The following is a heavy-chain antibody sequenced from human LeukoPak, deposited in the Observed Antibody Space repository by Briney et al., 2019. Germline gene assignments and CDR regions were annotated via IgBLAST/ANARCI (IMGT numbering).Heavy chain of an antibody. J-gene: IGHJ6*02. Sequence: SETLSLTCTVSGGSISSSSYYWGWIRQPPGKGLEWIGSIYYSGSAYYNPSLKSRVTISVDTSKNQFSLKLSSVTAADTAVYYCASRYDFWSGYNYYYYDMDVWGQGTTVTVSS. D-gene: IGHD3-3*01. V-gene: IGHV4-39*01. CDR2: IYYSGSA. CDR1: GGSISSSSYY. CDR3: ASRYDFWSGYNYYYYDMDV.